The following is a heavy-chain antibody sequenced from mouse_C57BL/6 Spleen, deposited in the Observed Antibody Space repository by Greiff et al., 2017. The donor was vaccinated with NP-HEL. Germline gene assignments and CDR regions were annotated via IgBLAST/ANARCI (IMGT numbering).Heavy chain of an antibody. CDR3: ARGAYYSNYLWFAY. Sequence: EVQVVESGGGLVKPGGSLKLSCAASGFTFTSYAMSWVRQTPEKRLEWVATISDGGSYTYYPDNVKGRFTISRDNAKNNLYLQMSHLKSEDTAMYYCARGAYYSNYLWFAYWGQGTLVTVSA. V-gene: IGHV5-4*01. D-gene: IGHD2-5*01. CDR2: ISDGGSYT. CDR1: GFTFTSYA. J-gene: IGHJ3*01.